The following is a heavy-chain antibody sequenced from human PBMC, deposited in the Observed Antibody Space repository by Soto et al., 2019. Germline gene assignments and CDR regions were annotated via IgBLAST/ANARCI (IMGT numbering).Heavy chain of an antibody. CDR3: AREGGSGSLDWYFNV. Sequence: SETMSLTYTVSGGYISSGGYSWSWLKQPPGKGLEWIGYIFHSGSTYYNPSLKSRVTISVDGSKNLFSLELSSVTAADSAIYYCAREGGSGSLDWYFNVWGRGTLVTVS. CDR2: IFHSGST. V-gene: IGHV4-30-2*01. D-gene: IGHD1-26*01. J-gene: IGHJ2*01. CDR1: GGYISSGGYS.